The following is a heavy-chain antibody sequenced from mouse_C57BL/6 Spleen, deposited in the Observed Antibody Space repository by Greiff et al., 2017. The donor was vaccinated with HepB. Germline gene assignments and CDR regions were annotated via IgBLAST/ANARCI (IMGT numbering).Heavy chain of an antibody. V-gene: IGHV1-53*01. J-gene: IGHJ4*01. Sequence: VQLQQPGTELVKPGASVKLSCKASGYTFTSYWMHWVKQRPGQGLEWIGNINPSNGGTNYNEKFKSKATLTVDKSSSTAYMQLSSLTSEDSAVYYCARSDTTVVDYYAMDYWGQGTSVTVSS. CDR3: ARSDTTVVDYYAMDY. D-gene: IGHD1-1*01. CDR2: INPSNGGT. CDR1: GYTFTSYW.